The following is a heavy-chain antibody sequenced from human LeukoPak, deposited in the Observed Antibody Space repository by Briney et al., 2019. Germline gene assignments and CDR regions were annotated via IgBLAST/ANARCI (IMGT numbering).Heavy chain of an antibody. D-gene: IGHD3-22*01. CDR2: ISSSGSTI. CDR3: ARDAYYYDSSGYYSQGAFDY. CDR1: GFTFSSYA. Sequence: GGSLRLSCPASGFTFSSYAMNWVRQAPGKGLEWVSYISSSGSTIYYADSVKGRFTISRDNAKNSLYLQMNSLRAEDTAVYYCARDAYYYDSSGYYSQGAFDYWGQGTLVTVSS. V-gene: IGHV3-48*03. J-gene: IGHJ4*02.